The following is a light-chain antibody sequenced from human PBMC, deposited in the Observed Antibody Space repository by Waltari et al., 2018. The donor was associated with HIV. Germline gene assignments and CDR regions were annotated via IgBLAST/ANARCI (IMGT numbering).Light chain of an antibody. V-gene: IGLV1-40*01. CDR1: SSNIGAGFD. Sequence: QSLLTQPPSVSGAPGQRVTISCTGSSSNIGAGFDVHWYQQLPGTVPKLLIYGNSNRPSGVPHRFSGSKSGTSASLAITGLQAEDEADYYCSSYTSSSTLYVFGSGTKVTVL. CDR3: SSYTSSSTLYV. CDR2: GNS. J-gene: IGLJ1*01.